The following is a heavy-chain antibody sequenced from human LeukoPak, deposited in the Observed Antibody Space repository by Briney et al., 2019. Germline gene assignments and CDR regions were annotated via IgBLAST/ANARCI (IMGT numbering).Heavy chain of an antibody. CDR3: AKEELVVVAASNFQH. CDR1: GFTFSSYA. D-gene: IGHD2-15*01. CDR2: ISGSGGST. V-gene: IGHV3-23*01. J-gene: IGHJ1*01. Sequence: GGSLRLSCAASGFTFSSYAMSWVRRAPGKGLEWVSAISGSGGSTYYADSVKGRFTISRDNSKNTLYLQMNSLRAEDTAVYYCAKEELVVVAASNFQHWGQGTLVTVSS.